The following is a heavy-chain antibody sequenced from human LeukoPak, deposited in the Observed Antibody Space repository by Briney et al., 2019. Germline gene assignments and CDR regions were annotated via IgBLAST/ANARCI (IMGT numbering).Heavy chain of an antibody. CDR1: GYTFTSYY. Sequence: ASVKVSCKASGYTFTSYYMHWVRQAPGQGLEWMGIINPSGGSTSYAQKFQGRVTMTRDMSTSTVYMELSSLRSEDTAVYYCARDGIAVAGFSNWFDPWGQGTLVTASS. CDR2: INPSGGST. J-gene: IGHJ5*02. D-gene: IGHD6-19*01. CDR3: ARDGIAVAGFSNWFDP. V-gene: IGHV1-46*01.